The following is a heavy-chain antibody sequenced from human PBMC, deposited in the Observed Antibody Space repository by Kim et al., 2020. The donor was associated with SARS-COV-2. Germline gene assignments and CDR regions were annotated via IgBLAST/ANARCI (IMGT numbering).Heavy chain of an antibody. CDR3: ASIAVAGTPDY. D-gene: IGHD6-19*01. J-gene: IGHJ4*02. V-gene: IGHV3-21*01. Sequence: KYYADSVKGRITISRDNAENSLYLQMNSLRAEDTAVYYCASIAVAGTPDYWGQGTLVTVSS. CDR2: K.